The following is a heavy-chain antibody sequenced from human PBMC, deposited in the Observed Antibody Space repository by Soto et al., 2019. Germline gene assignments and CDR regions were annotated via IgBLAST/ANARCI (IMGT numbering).Heavy chain of an antibody. J-gene: IGHJ5*02. Sequence: GASEKVSRKASGYTLFTYDISWVRQAPGQGLEWTGWISTYSSDTKYAQKFQGRDTMTTDISTTTAYLELRSLRSNDTAVDYCAGHHGPTTSENWFDPWGRGTLVTVSS. CDR3: AGHHGPTTSENWFDP. V-gene: IGHV1-18*01. CDR1: GYTLFTYD. CDR2: ISTYSSDT. D-gene: IGHD5-12*01.